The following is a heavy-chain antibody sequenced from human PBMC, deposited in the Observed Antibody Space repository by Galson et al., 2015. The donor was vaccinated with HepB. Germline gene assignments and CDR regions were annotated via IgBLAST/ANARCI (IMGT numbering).Heavy chain of an antibody. CDR1: GFTFSSYA. V-gene: IGHV3-23*01. J-gene: IGHJ4*02. D-gene: IGHD6-19*01. CDR3: AKRVAGTWFGDAFDY. Sequence: LRLSCAASGFTFSSYAMSWVRQAPGKGLEWVSAISGSGGSTYYADSVKGRFTISRDNSKNTLYLQMNSLRAEDTAVYYCAKRVAGTWFGDAFDYWGQGTLVTVSS. CDR2: ISGSGGST.